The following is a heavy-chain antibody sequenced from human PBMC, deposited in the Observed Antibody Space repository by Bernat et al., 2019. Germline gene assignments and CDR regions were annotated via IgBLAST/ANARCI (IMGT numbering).Heavy chain of an antibody. V-gene: IGHV3-30*01. D-gene: IGHD6-19*01. CDR1: GFTFTYA. Sequence: QVQLVESGGGVVQPGRSLRLSCAASGFTFTYAMHWVRQAPGKGLEWVAVMSYDGSHEYYADSVKGRFTISRDNSKNTLYLQMNSLRAEDTAVYYCARDGRVAGICWYFDLWGRGTLVTVSS. CDR2: MSYDGSHE. CDR3: ARDGRVAGICWYFDL. J-gene: IGHJ2*01.